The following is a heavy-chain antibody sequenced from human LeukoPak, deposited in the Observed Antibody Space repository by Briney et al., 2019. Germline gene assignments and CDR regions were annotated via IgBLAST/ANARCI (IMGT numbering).Heavy chain of an antibody. V-gene: IGHV1-69*13. J-gene: IGHJ4*02. CDR1: GYTFTSYA. CDR2: IIPIFGTA. Sequence: SVKVSCKASGYTFTSYAINWVRQAPGQGLEWMGGIIPIFGTANYAQKFQGRVTITADESTSTAYMELSSLRSEDTAVYYCAREMGCSSTSCPAGGFDYWGQGTLVTVSS. D-gene: IGHD2-2*01. CDR3: AREMGCSSTSCPAGGFDY.